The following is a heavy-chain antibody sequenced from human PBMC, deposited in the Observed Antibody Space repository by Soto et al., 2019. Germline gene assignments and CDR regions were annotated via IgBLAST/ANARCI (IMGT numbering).Heavy chain of an antibody. V-gene: IGHV4-34*01. CDR1: GGSFSGYY. J-gene: IGHJ4*02. CDR2: INHSGST. CDR3: ARGGNYDFWSGYYRGYLDY. D-gene: IGHD3-3*01. Sequence: LSLTCAVYGGSFSGYYWGWIRQPPGKGLEWIGEINHSGSTNYNPSLKSRVTISVDTSKNQFSLKLSSVTAADTAVYYCARGGNYDFWSGYYRGYLDYWGQGTLVTVSS.